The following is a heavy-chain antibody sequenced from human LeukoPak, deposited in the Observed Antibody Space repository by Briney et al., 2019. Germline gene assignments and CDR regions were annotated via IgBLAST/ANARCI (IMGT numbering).Heavy chain of an antibody. CDR1: GFTFSSYA. CDR2: ISSSSSTI. V-gene: IGHV3-48*01. CDR3: ASLIAAAGTLGEIINFDY. D-gene: IGHD6-13*01. Sequence: GGSLRLSCAASGFTFSSYAMSWVRQAPGKGLEWVSYISSSSSTIYYADSVKGRFTISRDNAKNSLYLQMNSLRAEDTAVYYCASLIAAAGTLGEIINFDYWGQGTLVTVSS. J-gene: IGHJ4*02.